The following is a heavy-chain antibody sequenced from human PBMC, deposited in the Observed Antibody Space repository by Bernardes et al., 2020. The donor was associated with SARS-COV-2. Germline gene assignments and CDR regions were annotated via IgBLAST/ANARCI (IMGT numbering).Heavy chain of an antibody. CDR3: RGGSGWYDIDY. CDR1: GFTFDDYA. Sequence: GGSLRLSCAASGFTFDDYAMHWVRQAPGKGLEWVSGISWNSGSIGYADSVKGRFTISRDNSKNTLYLQMNSLRAEDTAVYYCRGGSGWYDIDYWGQGTLVTVSS. J-gene: IGHJ4*02. V-gene: IGHV3-9*01. CDR2: ISWNSGSI. D-gene: IGHD6-19*01.